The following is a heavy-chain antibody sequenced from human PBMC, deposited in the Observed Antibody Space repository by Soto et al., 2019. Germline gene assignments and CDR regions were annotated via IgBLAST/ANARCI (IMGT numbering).Heavy chain of an antibody. CDR3: ARLRIAPNHYKSFDP. D-gene: IGHD2-21*01. J-gene: IGHJ5*02. CDR1: DAALNSGNYY. CDR2: IYVTGAV. V-gene: IGHV4-31*03. Sequence: PSGTLSLTCSVSDAALNSGNYYWSWIRQVPGKGLERIGHIYVTGAVDYNPSLRDRITISQGTSERQFSLNLRLVTAADMAVYYCARLRIAPNHYKSFDPWGQGTLVTV.